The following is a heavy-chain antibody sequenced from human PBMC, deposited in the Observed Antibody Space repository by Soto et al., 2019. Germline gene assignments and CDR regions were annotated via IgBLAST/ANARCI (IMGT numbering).Heavy chain of an antibody. D-gene: IGHD6-13*01. J-gene: IGHJ6*02. Sequence: GGSLRLSCAASGFTFSSYGMPWVRQAPGKGLEWVAVIWYDGSNKYYADSVKGRFTISRDNSKTTLYLQMNSLRAEDTAVYYCARGYSRRWVHVYYYYGMDVWGQGTTVTVSS. CDR2: IWYDGSNK. CDR3: ARGYSRRWVHVYYYYGMDV. V-gene: IGHV3-33*01. CDR1: GFTFSSYG.